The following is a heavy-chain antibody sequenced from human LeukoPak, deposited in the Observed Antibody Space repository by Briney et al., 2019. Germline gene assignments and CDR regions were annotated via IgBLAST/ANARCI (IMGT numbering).Heavy chain of an antibody. V-gene: IGHV4-38-2*02. CDR2: IYHSGSA. J-gene: IGHJ5*02. D-gene: IGHD2-2*01. CDR3: ARDPRWLTPDCTSTSCYENYFDP. CDR1: GYSISSGYQ. Sequence: PPETLSLTCAVSGYSISSGYQWAWIRPSPGKGLEWIGSIYHSGSAHYNPSLKSRVTVSVETSKNQFSLKMYSVTAADTAVYYCARDPRWLTPDCTSTSCYENYFDPWGQGTLVTVSS.